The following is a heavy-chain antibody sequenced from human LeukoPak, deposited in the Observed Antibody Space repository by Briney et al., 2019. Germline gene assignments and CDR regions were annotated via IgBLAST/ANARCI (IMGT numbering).Heavy chain of an antibody. J-gene: IGHJ4*02. Sequence: PGGSLRLSCAASGFTFSSYAMSWVRQAPGKGLAWVSTISGGSGSTYCADSVKGRFTISRDNSKNTLSLQMNTLRAEDTAVYYCAKENPVGGTNYFDYWGQGTLVTVSS. CDR3: AKENPVGGTNYFDY. D-gene: IGHD1-26*01. CDR2: ISGGSGST. V-gene: IGHV3-23*01. CDR1: GFTFSSYA.